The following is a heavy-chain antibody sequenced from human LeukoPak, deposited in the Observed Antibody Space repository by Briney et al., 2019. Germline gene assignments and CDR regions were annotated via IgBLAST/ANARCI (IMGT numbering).Heavy chain of an antibody. CDR3: ARAHYYDSSDYGGIEH. V-gene: IGHV1-46*01. Sequence: ASVKVSCAASGYTFTSYFMHWVRQAPGQGLEWMGIINPSGGSTNYAPKFQGRVTMTRDTSTSTVYMELSSLRSEDTAVYYCARAHYYDSSDYGGIEHWGQGTLVTVSS. J-gene: IGHJ1*01. D-gene: IGHD3-22*01. CDR1: GYTFTSYF. CDR2: INPSGGST.